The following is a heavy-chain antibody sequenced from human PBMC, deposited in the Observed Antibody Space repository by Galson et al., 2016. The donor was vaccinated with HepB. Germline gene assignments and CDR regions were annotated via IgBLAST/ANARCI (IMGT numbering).Heavy chain of an antibody. V-gene: IGHV1-18*01. Sequence: SVKVSCKASGYRFINYGISWVRQAPGQGLEWMGWISAYNGNTNYTQKFQGRVTMTTDTSTSTAYMELRSLRSDDTAIYYCARDLAPRDYDFLTGFGSHWGQGTLVTVSS. CDR3: ARDLAPRDYDFLTGFGSH. D-gene: IGHD3-9*01. J-gene: IGHJ4*02. CDR2: ISAYNGNT. CDR1: GYRFINYG.